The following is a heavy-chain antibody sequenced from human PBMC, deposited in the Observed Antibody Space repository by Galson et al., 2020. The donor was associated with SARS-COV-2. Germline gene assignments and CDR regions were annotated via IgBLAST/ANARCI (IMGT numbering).Heavy chain of an antibody. J-gene: IGHJ6*02. CDR3: ARGTIIPLVGLATRSGGMDI. CDR1: GGSIVTGDFY. CDR2: IDATGSP. Sequence: SETLSLTCTVSGGSIVTGDFYWNWIRQPAGKGLEWIGRIDATGSPNYNRSVKSRVTISLDTSKNQFSLRLNSVTAVDTATYFCARGTIIPLVGLATRSGGMDIWGQGTTVTVSS. V-gene: IGHV4-61*02. D-gene: IGHD1-26*01.